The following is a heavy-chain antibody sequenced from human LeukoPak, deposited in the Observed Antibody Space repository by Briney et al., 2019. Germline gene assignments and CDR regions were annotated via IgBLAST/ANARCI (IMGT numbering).Heavy chain of an antibody. CDR1: GYTFTSYY. J-gene: IGHJ4*02. Sequence: GASVKVSCKASGYTFTSYYMHWVRQAPGQGLEWMGIINPSGDSTSYEQRFQGRLTMTRDTSTNTVYMELSSLRSEDTAVYYCARERSGSYRFDYWGQGTLVTVSS. CDR2: INPSGDST. D-gene: IGHD1-26*01. CDR3: ARERSGSYRFDY. V-gene: IGHV1-46*01.